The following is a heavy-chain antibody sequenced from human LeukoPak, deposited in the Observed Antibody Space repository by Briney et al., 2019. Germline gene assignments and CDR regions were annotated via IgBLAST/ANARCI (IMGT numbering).Heavy chain of an antibody. CDR3: SRRRDSGSLQHFDY. CDR1: GFTFSSYS. Sequence: GESLRLSCAASGFTFSSYSMNWVRQAPGKGLEWVSYISSSSSTIYYADSVKGRFTISRDNAKNSLYLQMNSLRAEDTAVYYCSRRRDSGSLQHFDYWGQGTLVTVSS. CDR2: ISSSSSTI. D-gene: IGHD1-26*01. J-gene: IGHJ4*02. V-gene: IGHV3-48*01.